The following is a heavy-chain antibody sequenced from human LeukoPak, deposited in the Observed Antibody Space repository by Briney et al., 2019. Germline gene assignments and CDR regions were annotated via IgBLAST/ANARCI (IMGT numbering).Heavy chain of an antibody. CDR2: INSDGSST. D-gene: IGHD5-18*01. V-gene: IGHV3-74*01. CDR3: AREGMRYSYGD. CDR1: GFTFSSYW. Sequence: PGGPLRLSCAASGFTFSSYWMHWVRQAPGKGLVWVSRINSDGSSTSYADSVKGRFTISRDNAKNTLYLQMNSLRAEDTAVYYCAREGMRYSYGDWGQGTLVTVSS. J-gene: IGHJ4*02.